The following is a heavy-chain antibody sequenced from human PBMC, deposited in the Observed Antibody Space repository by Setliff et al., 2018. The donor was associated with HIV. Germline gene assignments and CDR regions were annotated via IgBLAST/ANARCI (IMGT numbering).Heavy chain of an antibody. CDR2: INAGNGNT. CDR1: GYTFTSYA. Sequence: ASVKVSCKASGYTFTSYAMRWVRQAPGQRLEWMGWINAGNGNTKYSQKFQGRVTITRDTSASTAYMELSSLRSEDTAVYYCARGASRITMVRGVLNWFDPWGQGTLVTVSS. D-gene: IGHD3-10*01. CDR3: ARGASRITMVRGVLNWFDP. J-gene: IGHJ5*02. V-gene: IGHV1-3*01.